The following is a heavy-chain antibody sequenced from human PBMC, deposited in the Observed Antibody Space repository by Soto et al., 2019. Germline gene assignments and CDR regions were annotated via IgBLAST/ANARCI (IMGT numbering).Heavy chain of an antibody. J-gene: IGHJ6*02. CDR3: AKVSLGATTITDFYYYGMDV. CDR2: ITGSGENT. CDR1: GFTFDNYA. Sequence: GGSLRLSCAASGFTFDNYAMNWVRQAPGKGLEWVSSITGSGENTYYADSVKGRFTISRDNSKNTMYVQLNSLRVEDTAIYYCAKVSLGATTITDFYYYGMDVWGQGTMVTVSS. V-gene: IGHV3-23*01. D-gene: IGHD1-26*01.